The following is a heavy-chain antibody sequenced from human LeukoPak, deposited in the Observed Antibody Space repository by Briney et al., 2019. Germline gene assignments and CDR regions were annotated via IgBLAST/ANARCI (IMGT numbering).Heavy chain of an antibody. CDR1: GYSFTFYW. J-gene: IGHJ4*02. Sequence: GESLKISCEGSGYSFTFYWIAWVRQMPGKGLEWMGSIYPGDSDTRYSLSFQGQVTISADKSISTAYLQWSSLKASDTAMYYCARTYSSSSRFDYWGQGTLVTVSS. CDR2: IYPGDSDT. V-gene: IGHV5-51*01. CDR3: ARTYSSSSRFDY. D-gene: IGHD6-13*01.